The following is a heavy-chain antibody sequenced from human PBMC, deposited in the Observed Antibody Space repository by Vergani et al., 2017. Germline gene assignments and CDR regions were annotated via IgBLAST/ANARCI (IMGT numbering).Heavy chain of an antibody. CDR3: AREEKGYCSSTSCYPWDY. CDR1: GYTFTGYY. D-gene: IGHD2-2*01. V-gene: IGHV1-2*06. Sequence: VQLVQSGAEVKKPGASVKVSCKASGYTFTGYYMHWVRQAPGQGLEWMGRINPNSGGTNYAQKFQGRVTMTRDTSISTAYMELSRLRSDDTAVYYCAREEKGYCSSTSCYPWDYWGQGTLVTVSS. J-gene: IGHJ4*02. CDR2: INPNSGGT.